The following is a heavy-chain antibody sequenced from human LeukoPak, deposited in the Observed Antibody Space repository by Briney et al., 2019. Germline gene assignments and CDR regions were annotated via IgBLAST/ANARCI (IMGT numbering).Heavy chain of an antibody. V-gene: IGHV1-8*03. CDR1: GYTFTSYD. CDR2: MNPNSGNT. Sequence: ASVKVSCKASGYTFTSYDINWVRQATGQGLEWMGWMNPNSGNTGYAQKFQGRVTITRNTSISTAYMELGSLRSEDTAVYYCAASSSSWYPWDYWGQGTLVTVSS. J-gene: IGHJ4*02. D-gene: IGHD6-13*01. CDR3: AASSSSWYPWDY.